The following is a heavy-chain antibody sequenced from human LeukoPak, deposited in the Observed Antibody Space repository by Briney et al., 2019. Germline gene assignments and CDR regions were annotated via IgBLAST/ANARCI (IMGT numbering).Heavy chain of an antibody. CDR2: IYYSGST. CDR1: GGSVSSGSYY. CDR3: ARADAGDSRFFPYYYGMDV. D-gene: IGHD3-22*01. J-gene: IGHJ6*02. V-gene: IGHV4-61*01. Sequence: SETLSLTCTVSGGSVSSGSYYWSWIRQPPGKGLEWIGYIYYSGSTNYNPSLKSRVTISVDTSKNQFSLKLSSVTAADTAVYYCARADAGDSRFFPYYYGMDVWGQGTTVTVSS.